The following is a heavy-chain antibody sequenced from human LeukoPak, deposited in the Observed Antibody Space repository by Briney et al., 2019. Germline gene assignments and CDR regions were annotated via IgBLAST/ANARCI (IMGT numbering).Heavy chain of an antibody. V-gene: IGHV3-30*02. J-gene: IGHJ4*02. D-gene: IGHD3-10*02. Sequence: PGGSLRLSCAASGFTFNSNGMHWVRQAPGKGLEWVAFIRYDGDTKYYVDSVKGRFTISRDNSKNTLYLQMNRLRAEDTAVYYCARDVRGEGIDYWGQGTLVTVSS. CDR2: IRYDGDTK. CDR3: ARDVRGEGIDY. CDR1: GFTFNSNG.